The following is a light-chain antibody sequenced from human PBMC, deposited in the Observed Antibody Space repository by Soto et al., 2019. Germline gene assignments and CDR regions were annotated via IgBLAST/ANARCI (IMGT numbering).Light chain of an antibody. CDR2: EVS. V-gene: IGLV2-8*01. Sequence: QSVLTQPPSASGSPGQSVTISCTGTSSDVGGYNYVSWYQQHPGKAPKLMIYEVSKRPSGVPDRFSGSKSGNTASLTVSGLQAEDEADYDCSSYAGSNNLVFGGGTKLTV. CDR3: SSYAGSNNLV. CDR1: SSDVGGYNY. J-gene: IGLJ2*01.